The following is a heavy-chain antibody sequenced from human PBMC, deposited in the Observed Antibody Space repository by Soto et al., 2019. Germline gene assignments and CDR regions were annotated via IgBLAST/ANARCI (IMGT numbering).Heavy chain of an antibody. Sequence: GESLKISCKGSGYSFTSYWIGWVRQMPGKGLEWMGIIYPGDSDTRYSPSFQGQVTISADKSISTAYLQWSSLKASDTAMYYCARRGGYYYDSSGYRFNYGMDVWGQGTTVTV. CDR1: GYSFTSYW. D-gene: IGHD3-22*01. CDR2: IYPGDSDT. CDR3: ARRGGYYYDSSGYRFNYGMDV. V-gene: IGHV5-51*01. J-gene: IGHJ6*02.